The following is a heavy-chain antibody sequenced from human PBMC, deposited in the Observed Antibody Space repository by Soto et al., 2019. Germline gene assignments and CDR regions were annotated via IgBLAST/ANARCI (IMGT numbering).Heavy chain of an antibody. CDR2: IYPGDSDT. D-gene: IGHD6-13*01. CDR1: GCSFTDYL. Sequence: PVESLKISCRGSGCSFTDYLVGWVRHMPGKGLEWMGIIYPGDSDTRYSPSFQGQVTISVDTSIATAYLQWHSLKASDTAMYYCARLFNPGSAAGLDHWGQGALVTAPQ. J-gene: IGHJ5*02. V-gene: IGHV5-51*01. CDR3: ARLFNPGSAAGLDH.